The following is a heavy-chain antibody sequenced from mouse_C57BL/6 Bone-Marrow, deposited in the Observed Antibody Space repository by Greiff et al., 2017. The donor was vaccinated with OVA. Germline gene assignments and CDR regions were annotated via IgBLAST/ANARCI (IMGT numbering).Heavy chain of an antibody. CDR3: ARCPLITTVVASDYFDY. Sequence: QVQLQQSGAELVKPGASVKLSCKASGYTFTSYWMHWVKQRPGQGLEWIGMIHPNSGSTNYNEKFKSKATLTVDKSSSTAYMQLSSLTSEDSADYNCARCPLITTVVASDYFDYWGQGTTLTVSS. CDR1: GYTFTSYW. CDR2: IHPNSGST. D-gene: IGHD1-1*01. J-gene: IGHJ2*01. V-gene: IGHV1-64*01.